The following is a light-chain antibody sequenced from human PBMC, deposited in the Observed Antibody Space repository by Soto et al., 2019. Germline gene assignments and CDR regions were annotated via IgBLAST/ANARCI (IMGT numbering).Light chain of an antibody. CDR1: SSDVGGYDY. J-gene: IGLJ1*01. CDR3: SSYTNTGIYV. CDR2: DVS. Sequence: QSALTQPASVSGSPGQSITISCTGTSSDVGGYDYVSWYQQYPGKAPKLMIYDVSNRPSGVSNRFSGSKSANTASLIISGLQSEDEADYYCSSYTNTGIYVFGTGTKLTVL. V-gene: IGLV2-14*01.